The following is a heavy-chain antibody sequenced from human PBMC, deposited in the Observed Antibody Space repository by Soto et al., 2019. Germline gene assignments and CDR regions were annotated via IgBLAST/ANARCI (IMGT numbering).Heavy chain of an antibody. Sequence: VQLVQSGAEVKKPGSSVKVSCKASGGTFSSYTISWVRQAPGQGLEWMGRIIPILGIANYAQKFQGRVTITADKSTSTAYMELSSLRSEDTAVYYCARAGGYSGYTELAYWGQGTLVTVSS. J-gene: IGHJ4*02. CDR1: GGTFSSYT. D-gene: IGHD5-12*01. V-gene: IGHV1-69*02. CDR3: ARAGGYSGYTELAY. CDR2: IIPILGIA.